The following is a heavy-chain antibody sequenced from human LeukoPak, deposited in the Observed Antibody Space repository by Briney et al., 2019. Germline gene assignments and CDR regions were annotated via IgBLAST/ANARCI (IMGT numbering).Heavy chain of an antibody. Sequence: SETLSLTCNVSGGSISSSSYYWGWIRQRPGKGLEWIGSIYYSGSTYYNPSLKSRVTISVDTSKNQFSLQLSSVTAADTAVYYCARHYGDYVDYWGQGTLVTVSS. CDR1: GGSISSSSYY. CDR3: ARHYGDYVDY. D-gene: IGHD4-17*01. J-gene: IGHJ4*02. V-gene: IGHV4-39*01. CDR2: IYYSGST.